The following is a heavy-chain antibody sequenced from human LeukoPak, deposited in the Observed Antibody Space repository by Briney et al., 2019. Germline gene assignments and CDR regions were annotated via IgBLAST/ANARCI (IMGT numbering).Heavy chain of an antibody. Sequence: ASVKVSCMASGYTFTSYYMHWVRQAPGQGLEWMGIINPSGGSTSYAQKFQGRVTMTRDTSTSTVYMELSSLRSEDAAVYYCARDPKQQLVRDYYYGMDVWGQGTTVTVSS. V-gene: IGHV1-46*01. J-gene: IGHJ6*02. CDR3: ARDPKQQLVRDYYYGMDV. CDR1: GYTFTSYY. CDR2: INPSGGST. D-gene: IGHD6-13*01.